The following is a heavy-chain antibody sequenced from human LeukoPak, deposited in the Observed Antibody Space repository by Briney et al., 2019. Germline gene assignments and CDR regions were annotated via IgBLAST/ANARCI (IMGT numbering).Heavy chain of an antibody. Sequence: SVKVSCKASGGTFSSYGISWVRQAPGRGLEWMGGIIPIFSTANYAQNFQGRVTITTDESTSTAYMELSSLRSEDTAVYYCARASVAGILGSYYYMDVWGKGTTVTVSS. V-gene: IGHV1-69*05. CDR3: ARASVAGILGSYYYMDV. CDR1: GGTFSSYG. D-gene: IGHD6-13*01. CDR2: IIPIFSTA. J-gene: IGHJ6*03.